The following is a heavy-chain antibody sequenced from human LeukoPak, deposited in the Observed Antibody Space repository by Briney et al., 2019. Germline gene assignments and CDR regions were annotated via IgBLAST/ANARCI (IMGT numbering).Heavy chain of an antibody. V-gene: IGHV1-69*13. CDR3: AAWVRGVIIHKLGVDY. D-gene: IGHD3-10*01. CDR2: IIPIFGTA. CDR1: GGTFSSYA. Sequence: GASVKVSCKASGGTFSSYAISWVRQAPGQGLEWMGGIIPIFGTANYAQKFQGRVTITADESTSTAYMELSSLRSEDTAVYYCAAWVRGVIIHKLGVDYWGQGNLVTVSS. J-gene: IGHJ4*02.